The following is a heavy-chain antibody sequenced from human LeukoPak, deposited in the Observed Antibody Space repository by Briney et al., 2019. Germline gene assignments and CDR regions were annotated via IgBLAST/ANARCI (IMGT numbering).Heavy chain of an antibody. J-gene: IGHJ4*02. CDR3: ARGGTNYFDH. V-gene: IGHV1-18*01. CDR1: GYTFTSYG. D-gene: IGHD1-1*01. Sequence: ASVKVSCKALGYTFTSYGLTWVRQAPGQGLDWMGWTRPYNGDTFYAQEFQGRVTMTTDTSTSTAYMELRSLSSDDTAVYYCARGGTNYFDHWGQGTLVTVSP. CDR2: TRPYNGDT.